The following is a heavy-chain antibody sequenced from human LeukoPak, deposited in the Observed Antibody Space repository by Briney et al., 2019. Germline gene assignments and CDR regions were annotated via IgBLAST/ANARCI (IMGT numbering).Heavy chain of an antibody. CDR2: ISYDGSNK. CDR1: GFTFSSYA. J-gene: IGHJ4*02. V-gene: IGHV3-30-3*01. CDR3: ARVREGIAVAATDY. D-gene: IGHD6-19*01. Sequence: PGGSLRLSCAASGFTFSSYAMHWVRQAPGKGLGWVAVISYDGSNKYYADSVKGRFTISRDNSTNTLYLQMNSLRAEDTAVYYCARVREGIAVAATDYWGQGTLVTVSS.